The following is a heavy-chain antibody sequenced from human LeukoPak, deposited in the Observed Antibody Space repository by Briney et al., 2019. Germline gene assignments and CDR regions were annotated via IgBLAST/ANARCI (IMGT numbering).Heavy chain of an antibody. J-gene: IGHJ4*02. CDR1: GFTFDDYA. CDR3: AKDVGLIIVGALY. CDR2: ISGSGGST. Sequence: GGSLRLSCVASGFTFDDYAMHWVRQAPGKGLEWVSAISGSGGSTYYADSVKGRFTISRDNSKNTLYRQMNRLRAEDTAIYYCAKDVGLIIVGALYWGQGTLVTVSS. D-gene: IGHD1-26*01. V-gene: IGHV3-23*01.